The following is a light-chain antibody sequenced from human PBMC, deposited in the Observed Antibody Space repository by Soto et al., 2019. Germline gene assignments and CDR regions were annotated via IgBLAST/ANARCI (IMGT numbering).Light chain of an antibody. Sequence: DIQMTQSPSSLSASVGDRVTITCQASQDISNYLNWYQQKPGKAPNLLIYTVSNLQSGVSSRFTGSGSGTDFTLTISSLQPEDFGTYFCQQSYSTPWTFAQGTKVEIK. J-gene: IGKJ1*01. CDR3: QQSYSTPWT. V-gene: IGKV1-39*01. CDR1: QDISNY. CDR2: TVS.